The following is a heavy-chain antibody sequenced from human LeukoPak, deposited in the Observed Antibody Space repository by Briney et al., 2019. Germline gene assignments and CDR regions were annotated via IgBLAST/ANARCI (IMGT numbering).Heavy chain of an antibody. CDR1: GESFSGYY. CDR3: ANDGDAFDI. CDR2: INHSGST. D-gene: IGHD3-3*01. J-gene: IGHJ3*02. V-gene: IGHV4-34*01. Sequence: SETLSLTCAVYGESFSGYYWSWIRQPPGKGLEWIGEINHSGSTNYNPSLKSRVTISVDTSKNQFSLKLSSVTAADTAVYYCANDGDAFDIWGQGTMVTVSS.